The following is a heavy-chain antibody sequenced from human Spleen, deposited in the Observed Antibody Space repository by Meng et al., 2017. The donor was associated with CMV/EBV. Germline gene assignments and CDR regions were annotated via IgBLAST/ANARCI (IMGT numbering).Heavy chain of an antibody. CDR2: INPNSGGT. CDR3: AREYSSSVRWFDP. V-gene: IGHV1-2*02. D-gene: IGHD6-6*01. CDR1: GYSFINYG. Sequence: KASGYSFINYGISWVRQAPGQGLEWMGWINPNSGGTNYAQKFQGRVTMTRDTSISTAYMELSRLRSDDTAVYYCAREYSSSVRWFDPWGQGTLVTVSS. J-gene: IGHJ5*02.